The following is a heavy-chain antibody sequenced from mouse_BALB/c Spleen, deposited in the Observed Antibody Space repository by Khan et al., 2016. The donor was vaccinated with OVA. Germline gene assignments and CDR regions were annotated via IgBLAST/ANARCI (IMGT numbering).Heavy chain of an antibody. J-gene: IGHJ4*01. CDR2: INPSSGYT. V-gene: IGHV1-4*01. D-gene: IGHD1-2*01. CDR1: GYTFTSNT. Sequence: QVQLQQSGAEPARPGASVKMSCKASGYTFTSNTMHWVKQRPGQGLEWIGYINPSSGYTNYNQKFNDKATLTADKSSSTAYMQLSSLTSEDSAVYYCAMRTTAYAMDYWGQGTPVTVSS. CDR3: AMRTTAYAMDY.